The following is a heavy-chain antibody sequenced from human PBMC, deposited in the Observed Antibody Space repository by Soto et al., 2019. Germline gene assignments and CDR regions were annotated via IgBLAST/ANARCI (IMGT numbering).Heavy chain of an antibody. J-gene: IGHJ4*02. V-gene: IGHV3-30*18. D-gene: IGHD2-2*01. Sequence: QVQLVESGGGVVQPGRSLRLSCAASGFTFSSYGMHWVRQAPGKGLEWVAVISYDGSNKYYADSVKGRFTISRDNSKNTLYLQMNSLRAEHTAVYYCANAPAIVLVPAALGGDYWGQGTLVTVSS. CDR2: ISYDGSNK. CDR3: ANAPAIVLVPAALGGDY. CDR1: GFTFSSYG.